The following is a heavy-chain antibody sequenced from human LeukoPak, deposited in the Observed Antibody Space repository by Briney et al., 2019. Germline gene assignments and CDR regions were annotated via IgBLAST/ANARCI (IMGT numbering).Heavy chain of an antibody. J-gene: IGHJ4*02. V-gene: IGHV3-23*01. CDR3: AKDDDGHHHGVDH. D-gene: IGHD4-17*01. CDR2: IGYSAGDT. CDR1: GFTVSSYA. Sequence: GGSLRLSCAASGFTVSSYAMTWVRQAPGKGLEWVSAIGYSAGDTYYADSVKGRFTISRDNSMNTLHLQMSSLRADDTALYYCAKDDDGHHHGVDHWGQGTLVTVSS.